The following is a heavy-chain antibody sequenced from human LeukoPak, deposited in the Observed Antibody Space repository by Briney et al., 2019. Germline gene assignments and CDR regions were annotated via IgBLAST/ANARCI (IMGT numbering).Heavy chain of an antibody. J-gene: IGHJ6*02. V-gene: IGHV1-69*13. Sequence: GASVKVSCKASGGTFSSYAISWVRQAPGQGLEWMGGIIPIFGTANYAQKFQGRVTITADESTSTAYMELSSLRSEDTAVYYCGGVVPAPRGYYYYGMDVWGQGTTVTVSS. D-gene: IGHD2-2*01. CDR2: IIPIFGTA. CDR1: GGTFSSYA. CDR3: GGVVPAPRGYYYYGMDV.